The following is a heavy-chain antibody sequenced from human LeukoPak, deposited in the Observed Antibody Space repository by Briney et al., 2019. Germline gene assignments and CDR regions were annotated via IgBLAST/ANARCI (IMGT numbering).Heavy chain of an antibody. J-gene: IGHJ6*02. CDR1: VFAFRDAW. V-gene: IGHV3-15*01. CDR2: IKTKTHGGTT. D-gene: IGHD3-16*01. Sequence: GGSLRLSCRASVFAFRDAWMNWVRQAPGKGLEWVGRIKTKTHGGTTDYAAPVKGRFTISRDDSEKTLYLQMNSLKTEDTAIYYCTTDPFDYGDYYYDIDVWGQGTAVTVSS. CDR3: TTDPFDYGDYYYDIDV.